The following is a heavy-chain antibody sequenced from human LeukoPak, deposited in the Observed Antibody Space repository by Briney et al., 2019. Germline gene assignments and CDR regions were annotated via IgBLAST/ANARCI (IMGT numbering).Heavy chain of an antibody. V-gene: IGHV1-2*02. CDR3: ARDVFSGYSCGGGDCYPDY. Sequence: ASVKVSCKASGYTFTGYYMHWVRQAPGHGLKWMGWINPNSGGTNYAQKFQGRVTMTRDTSISTAYMELSRLRSDDTAVYYCARDVFSGYSCGGGDCYPDYWGQGTLVTVSS. CDR1: GYTFTGYY. D-gene: IGHD2-21*02. J-gene: IGHJ4*02. CDR2: INPNSGGT.